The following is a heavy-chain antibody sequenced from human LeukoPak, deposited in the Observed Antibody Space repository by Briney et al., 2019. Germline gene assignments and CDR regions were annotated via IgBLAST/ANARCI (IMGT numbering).Heavy chain of an antibody. J-gene: IGHJ4*02. D-gene: IGHD3-10*01. V-gene: IGHV4-31*03. CDR1: GGSISSGDYY. Sequence: SETLSLTCTVSGGSISSGDYYWSWIRQHPGKGLEWIGYIYYSGSTYYNPSLKSRVTISLDTSKNQFSLKLSSVTAADTAVYYCARDQEDSGTDYWGQGTLVTVSS. CDR2: IYYSGST. CDR3: ARDQEDSGTDY.